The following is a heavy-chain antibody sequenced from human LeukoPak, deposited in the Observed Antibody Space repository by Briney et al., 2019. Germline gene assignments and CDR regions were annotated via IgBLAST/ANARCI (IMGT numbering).Heavy chain of an antibody. J-gene: IGHJ3*02. CDR2: INPNSGGT. D-gene: IGHD3-22*01. CDR1: RYTFTGYY. CDR3: ARGGLENGYHSNDGFDI. V-gene: IGHV1-2*02. Sequence: GASVKVSCKASRYTFTGYYMHWVRQAPGQGLEWMGWINPNSGGTNYAQKFQGRVTMTRDTSISTAYMELSRLRSDDTAVYYCARGGLENGYHSNDGFDIWGQGTMVTVSS.